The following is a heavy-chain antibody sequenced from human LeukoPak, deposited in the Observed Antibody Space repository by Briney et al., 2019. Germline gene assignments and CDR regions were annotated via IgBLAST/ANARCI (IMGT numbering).Heavy chain of an antibody. V-gene: IGHV3-23*01. J-gene: IGHJ4*02. Sequence: GGSLRLSCAASGFTFSSYAMSWVRQAPGKGLEWVSAISGSGGNRYYADSVKGRFTISRDNSKNTLYLQMNSLRAEDTAVYYCAKDLGIVGASFDYWGQGTLVTVSS. CDR2: ISGSGGNR. CDR1: GFTFSSYA. CDR3: AKDLGIVGASFDY. D-gene: IGHD1-26*01.